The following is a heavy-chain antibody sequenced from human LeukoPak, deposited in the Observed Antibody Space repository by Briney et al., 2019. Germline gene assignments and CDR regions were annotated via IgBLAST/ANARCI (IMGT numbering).Heavy chain of an antibody. Sequence: GSVKVSCKASGYIFTGYYMHWVRQPPGQGHEWMGWINPNSGGTNYAQKFQGRVTMTRVTSISTAYMDLSRLGSDGTAVYYCARVAIAMKLVGFDYWGQGTLVTVSS. V-gene: IGHV1-2*02. CDR1: GYIFTGYY. D-gene: IGHD3-22*01. CDR3: ARVAIAMKLVGFDY. CDR2: INPNSGGT. J-gene: IGHJ4*02.